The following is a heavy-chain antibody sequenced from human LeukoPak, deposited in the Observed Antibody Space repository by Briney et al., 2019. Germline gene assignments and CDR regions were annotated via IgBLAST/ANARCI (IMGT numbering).Heavy chain of an antibody. Sequence: PSETLSLTCTVSGGSITSYYWSWIRQPAGKGLEWIGHVSTSGSTNYNPSLKSRVTMSVDTSKNQFSLKLSSVTAADTALYYCARAPGGDFWSGSQYFFDYWGQGTLVTVSS. J-gene: IGHJ4*02. V-gene: IGHV4-4*07. D-gene: IGHD3-3*01. CDR3: ARAPGGDFWSGSQYFFDY. CDR1: GGSITSYY. CDR2: VSTSGST.